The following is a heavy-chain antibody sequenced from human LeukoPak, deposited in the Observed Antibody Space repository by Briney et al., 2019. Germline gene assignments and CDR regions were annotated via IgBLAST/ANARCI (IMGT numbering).Heavy chain of an antibody. Sequence: GGSLRLSCAASGFTFSDYYMSWVRQAPGKGLEWVANMKQDGSEKYYVDSVKGRFTISRDNAKNSLYPQMNSLRVEDTAVYYCARDSGIDYYDSSGYYYWGQGILVTVSS. V-gene: IGHV3-7*01. CDR3: ARDSGIDYYDSSGYYY. D-gene: IGHD3-22*01. J-gene: IGHJ4*02. CDR2: MKQDGSEK. CDR1: GFTFSDYY.